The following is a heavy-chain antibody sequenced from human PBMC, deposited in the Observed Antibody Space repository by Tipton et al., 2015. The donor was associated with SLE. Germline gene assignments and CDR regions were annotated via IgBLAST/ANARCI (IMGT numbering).Heavy chain of an antibody. D-gene: IGHD3-9*01. CDR2: ISYDGSNQ. Sequence: SLRLSCAASGFTFSIYAMHWVRQAPGKGLEWVAVISYDGSNQYYADSVRGRFTISRDNSKNTLYLQMNSLRAEDTAVYYCAREGILTGGLDPWGQGTLVTVSS. CDR1: GFTFSIYA. V-gene: IGHV3-30*04. CDR3: AREGILTGGLDP. J-gene: IGHJ5*02.